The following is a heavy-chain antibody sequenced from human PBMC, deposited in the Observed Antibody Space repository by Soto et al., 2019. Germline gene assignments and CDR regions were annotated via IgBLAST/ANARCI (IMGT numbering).Heavy chain of an antibody. CDR3: ARGGPYQLLSDFDY. Sequence: EVQLVESGGILVQPGGSLRLSCVASGFSFSNYAMHWVRQAPGKGLEYVSAISNNGVSTYYANSVKGRFIISRDNSKNTLYLQMGSLRAEDMAVYYCARGGPYQLLSDFDYWDQGTLVTVSS. J-gene: IGHJ4*02. CDR2: ISNNGVST. CDR1: GFSFSNYA. D-gene: IGHD2-2*01. V-gene: IGHV3-64*01.